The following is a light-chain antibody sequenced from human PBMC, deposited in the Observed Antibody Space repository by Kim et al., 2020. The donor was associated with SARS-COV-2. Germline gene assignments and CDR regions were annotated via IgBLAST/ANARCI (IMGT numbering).Light chain of an antibody. CDR1: QSISSY. V-gene: IGKV3-20*01. CDR3: QQYGYSPWT. J-gene: IGKJ1*01. CDR2: DAS. Sequence: LSPGERATLSCRTSQSISSYLAWYQQKPGQAPRLLIYDASNRATGIPARFSGSGSGTDFTLTISRLEPEDFAMYYCQQYGYSPWTFGQGTKVDIK.